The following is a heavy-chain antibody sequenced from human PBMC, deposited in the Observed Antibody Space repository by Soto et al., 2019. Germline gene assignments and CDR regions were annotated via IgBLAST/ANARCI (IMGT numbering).Heavy chain of an antibody. CDR1: GFTFSSYA. CDR3: AKDQTAAAGTGSFDY. CDR2: ISGSGGST. J-gene: IGHJ4*02. V-gene: IGHV3-23*01. Sequence: VGSLRLSCAASGFTFSSYAMSWVRQAPGKGLEWVSAISGSGGSTYYADSVKGRFTISRDNSKNTLYLQMNSLRAEDTAVYYCAKDQTAAAGTGSFDYWGQGTLVTVSS. D-gene: IGHD6-13*01.